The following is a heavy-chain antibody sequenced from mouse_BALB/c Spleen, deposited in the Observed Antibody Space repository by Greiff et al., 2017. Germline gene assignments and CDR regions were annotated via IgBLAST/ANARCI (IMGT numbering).Heavy chain of an antibody. CDR2: ISSGGSYT. CDR1: GFTFSSYT. CDR3: TRDEATALFDY. D-gene: IGHD1-2*01. V-gene: IGHV5-6-4*01. Sequence: EVQLVESGGGLVKPGGSLKLSCAASGFTFSSYTMSWVRQTPEKRLEWVATISSGGSYTYYPDSVKGRFTISRDNAKNTLYLQMSSLKSEDTAMYYCTRDEATALFDYWGQGTTLTVSS. J-gene: IGHJ2*01.